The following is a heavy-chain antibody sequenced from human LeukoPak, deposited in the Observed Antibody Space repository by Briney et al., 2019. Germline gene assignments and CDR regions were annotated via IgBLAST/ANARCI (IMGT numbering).Heavy chain of an antibody. CDR2: ISGSGGSR. CDR3: AKRRNGFVLLLKGGSYYFDY. V-gene: IGHV3-23*01. J-gene: IGHJ4*02. Sequence: PGGSLRLXCAASGFTFSSYAMSWDRQAPGKGLEWVSSISGSGGSRYYADSVKGRFTISRDNSRNSLYLQMNSLRAEDTALYYCAKRRNGFVLLLKGGSYYFDYWGQGTLVTVSS. CDR1: GFTFSSYA. D-gene: IGHD3-9*01.